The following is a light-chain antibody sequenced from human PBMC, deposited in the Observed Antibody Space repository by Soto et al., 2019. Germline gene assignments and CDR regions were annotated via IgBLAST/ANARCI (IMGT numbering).Light chain of an antibody. V-gene: IGLV2-14*03. CDR2: DVS. CDR1: SSDIGAYDY. J-gene: IGLJ2*01. Sequence: QSVLTQPASVSGSPGQSITISCTGTSSDIGAYDYVSWYQQHPGGVPKLLIYDVSSRPSGVSIRFSGSKSGNTASLTLSGLKADDESDYYCSSFADSSARDDVVGGGIKLTVL. CDR3: SSFADSSARDDV.